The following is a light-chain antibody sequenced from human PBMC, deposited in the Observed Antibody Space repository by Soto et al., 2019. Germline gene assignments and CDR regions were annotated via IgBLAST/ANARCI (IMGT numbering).Light chain of an antibody. CDR1: QTVASN. V-gene: IGKV3-15*01. J-gene: IGKJ2*01. CDR3: QQYHNWPPQYT. CDR2: GAS. Sequence: EIVRTQSPASLSVSPGEGATLSCRASQTVASNLAWYQQKPGQGPRLLIHGASTRATGVPARFSGSGSGTDFTLTISSLQSEDFAVYYCQQYHNWPPQYTFGQGTKLQIK.